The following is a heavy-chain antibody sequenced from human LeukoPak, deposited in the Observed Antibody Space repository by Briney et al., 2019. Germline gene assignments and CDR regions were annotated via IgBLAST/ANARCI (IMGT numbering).Heavy chain of an antibody. CDR3: ARDRYYDSSGIRGDWFDP. CDR1: GGTFSSYA. V-gene: IGHV1-69*05. J-gene: IGHJ5*02. CDR2: IIPIFGTA. D-gene: IGHD3-22*01. Sequence: SVKVSCKASGGTFSSYAISWVRQAPGQGLEWMGGIIPIFGTANYAQKFQGRVTITTDESTSTAYMEPSSLRSEDTAVYYCARDRYYDSSGIRGDWFDPWGQGTLVTVSS.